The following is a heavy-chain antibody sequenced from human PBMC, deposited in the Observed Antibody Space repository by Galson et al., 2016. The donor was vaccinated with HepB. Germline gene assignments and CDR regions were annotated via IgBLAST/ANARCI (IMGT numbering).Heavy chain of an antibody. CDR2: IDWDDDK. Sequence: PALVKPTQTLALTCTFSGFSLSTGGVCVTWIRQPPGKAPEWLALIDWDDDKYYSTSLKTRLTISKDTSKNQVVLTMTNMDPVDTATYYCARAYSSGWFYGMDVWGQGTTVTVSS. D-gene: IGHD6-19*01. CDR1: GFSLSTGGVC. CDR3: ARAYSSGWFYGMDV. V-gene: IGHV2-70*01. J-gene: IGHJ6*02.